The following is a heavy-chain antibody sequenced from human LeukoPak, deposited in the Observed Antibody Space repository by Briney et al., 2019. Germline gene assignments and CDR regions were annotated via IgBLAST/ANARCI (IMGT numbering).Heavy chain of an antibody. CDR2: ISGSGGST. J-gene: IGHJ5*02. Sequence: GGSLRLSCAAAGFTFSNYAMTWVRQAPGRGLEWVSSISGSGGSTYYADSVKGRFTISRDNSKNTLYLQMYSLRAEDTAVYYCAKDETNYYGSGRPNNWFDPWGQGTLVTVSS. V-gene: IGHV3-23*01. D-gene: IGHD3-10*01. CDR3: AKDETNYYGSGRPNNWFDP. CDR1: GFTFSNYA.